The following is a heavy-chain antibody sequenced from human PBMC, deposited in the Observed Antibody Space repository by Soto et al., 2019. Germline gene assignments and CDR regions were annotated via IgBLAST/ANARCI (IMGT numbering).Heavy chain of an antibody. D-gene: IGHD3-22*01. Sequence: PSETRSLTCTVSGGCISSGNYYWGWIRQPPGKGLEWIASIHHSGTTYYNPSLKSPVTISVDTSKNQFSLKTEDTAVYYCTTEFDYYDSSGYYYATDYWGQGALVTVSS. J-gene: IGHJ4*02. CDR3: YYDSSGYYYATDY. V-gene: IGHV4-39*07. CDR1: GGCISSGNYY. CDR2: IHHSGTT.